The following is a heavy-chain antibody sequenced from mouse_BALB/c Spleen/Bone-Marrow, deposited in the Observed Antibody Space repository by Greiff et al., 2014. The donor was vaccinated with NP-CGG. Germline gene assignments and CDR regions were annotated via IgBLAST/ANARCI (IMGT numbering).Heavy chain of an antibody. V-gene: IGHV7-3*02. J-gene: IGHJ2*01. Sequence: EVKLVESGGGLVQPGGSLRLSCETSGFTFTDYYMNWVRQPPGKALEWLGFIRNKANGYTTEYSASVKGRFTISRDNSQSILYLQMNTLRAEDSATYYCARDTGRLLFDYWGQGTTLTVSS. D-gene: IGHD1-2*01. CDR2: IRNKANGYTT. CDR1: GFTFTDYY. CDR3: ARDTGRLLFDY.